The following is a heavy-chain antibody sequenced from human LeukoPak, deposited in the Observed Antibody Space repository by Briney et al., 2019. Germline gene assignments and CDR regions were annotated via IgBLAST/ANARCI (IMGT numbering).Heavy chain of an antibody. CDR1: GFTFDDYG. CDR2: INWNGGST. V-gene: IGHV3-20*04. CDR3: ARGRDGYNINLSFDY. J-gene: IGHJ4*02. D-gene: IGHD5-24*01. Sequence: GGSLRLSCAASGFTFDDYGMSWVRQAPGKGLEWVSGINWNGGSTGYADSVKGRFTISRDNAKNSLYLQMNSLRAEDTALYYCARGRDGYNINLSFDYWGQGTLVTVSS.